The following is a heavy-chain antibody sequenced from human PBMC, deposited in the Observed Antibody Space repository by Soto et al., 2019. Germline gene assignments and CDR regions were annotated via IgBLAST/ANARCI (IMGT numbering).Heavy chain of an antibody. J-gene: IGHJ4*02. CDR1: GFSFSTYS. CDR3: ARWDGYGDV. D-gene: IGHD4-17*01. V-gene: IGHV3-23*01. CDR2: LSGGGSNT. Sequence: GGSLRLSCAASGFSFSTYSMAWVRQTPGKGLAWVSGLSGGGSNTFYADSVQGRFTISVDNSKNTVYLQMSSLRVEDTAVYYCARWDGYGDVWGQGTLVTVSS.